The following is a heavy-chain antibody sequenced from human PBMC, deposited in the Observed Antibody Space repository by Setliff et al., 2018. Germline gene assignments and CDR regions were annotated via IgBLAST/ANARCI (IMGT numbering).Heavy chain of an antibody. CDR3: ARGVGNQLLLYGSNWFDP. Sequence: SVKVSCKISGGTLSNSAISWVRQAPGQGLEWMGGIIPLLGTAKYAEKFQGRVTTTADESTSTAYMELSSLSSEDTAVYYCARGVGNQLLLYGSNWFDPWGQGTLVTVSS. CDR1: GGTLSNSA. CDR2: IIPLLGTA. J-gene: IGHJ5*02. D-gene: IGHD2-2*01. V-gene: IGHV1-69*13.